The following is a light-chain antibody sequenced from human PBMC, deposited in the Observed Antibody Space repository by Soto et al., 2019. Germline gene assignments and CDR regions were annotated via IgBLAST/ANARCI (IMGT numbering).Light chain of an antibody. Sequence: DIQMTQSPSSLSGSAGYRVTITCRASQSISGSLNWYQQKPGKAPKVLMYGTSILQTGVSSRFSGSGSGTDFTLTINSLQPEDFATYYCQQSYSTPWTFGQGTKVEIK. CDR3: QQSYSTPWT. CDR2: GTS. J-gene: IGKJ1*01. V-gene: IGKV1-39*01. CDR1: QSISGS.